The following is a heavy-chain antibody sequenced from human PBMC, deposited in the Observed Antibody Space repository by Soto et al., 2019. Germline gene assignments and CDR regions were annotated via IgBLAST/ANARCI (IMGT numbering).Heavy chain of an antibody. V-gene: IGHV3-21*01. D-gene: IGHD6-13*01. CDR2: ISSSSGYI. Sequence: LRLSCAASGFTFSSYSMNWVRQAPGKGLEWVSSISSSSGYIYYADSLKGRFTISRDNAKNSLYLQMNSLRAEDTAIYYCARASFGAAAGTKVDYWGQGTLVTVSS. CDR3: ARASFGAAAGTKVDY. CDR1: GFTFSSYS. J-gene: IGHJ4*02.